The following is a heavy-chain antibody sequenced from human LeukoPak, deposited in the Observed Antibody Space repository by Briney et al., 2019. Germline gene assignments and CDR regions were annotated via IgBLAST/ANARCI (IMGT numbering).Heavy chain of an antibody. CDR2: INPNSGVT. Sequence: ASVKVSCKASGYTFTGYYIHGVRQAPGQGLEWMGWINPNSGVTHYPQKFQGRVTMTRDTSSRTAYMEVSSLRSDDTAVYYCARGQQWLEAFDYWGLGTLVTVSS. V-gene: IGHV1-2*02. J-gene: IGHJ4*02. CDR3: ARGQQWLEAFDY. CDR1: GYTFTGYY. D-gene: IGHD6-19*01.